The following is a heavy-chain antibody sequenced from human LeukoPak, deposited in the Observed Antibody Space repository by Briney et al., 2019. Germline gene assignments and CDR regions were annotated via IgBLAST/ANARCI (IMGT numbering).Heavy chain of an antibody. V-gene: IGHV3-23*01. Sequence: GGSPRLSCAASGFTFSSYAMSWVRQAPGKGLEWVSAISGSGGSTYYADSVKGRFTISRDNSKNTLYLQMNSLRAEDTAVYYCAKINDKGHYGSGRGYAFDIWGQGTMVTVSS. CDR3: AKINDKGHYGSGRGYAFDI. J-gene: IGHJ3*02. D-gene: IGHD3-10*01. CDR1: GFTFSSYA. CDR2: ISGSGGST.